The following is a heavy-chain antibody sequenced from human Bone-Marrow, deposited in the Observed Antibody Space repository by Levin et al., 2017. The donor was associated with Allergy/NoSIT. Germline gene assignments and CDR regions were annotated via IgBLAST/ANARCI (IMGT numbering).Heavy chain of an antibody. CDR3: ARLSRYCSGGSCSIFDH. CDR2: VSYTGST. D-gene: IGHD2-15*01. J-gene: IGHJ4*02. CDR1: GGSITSSTYY. Sequence: SETLSLTCTVSGGSITSSTYYWGWIRQPPGKGLEWIGSVSYTGSTYYKPSLKSRVTISVDTSKNQFSLKLRSVTAADTAVYYCARLSRYCSGGSCSIFDHWAQGTLVTASS. V-gene: IGHV4-39*01.